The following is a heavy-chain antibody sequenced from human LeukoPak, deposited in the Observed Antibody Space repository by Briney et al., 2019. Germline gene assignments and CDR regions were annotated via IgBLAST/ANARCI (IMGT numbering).Heavy chain of an antibody. D-gene: IGHD6-19*01. J-gene: IGHJ4*02. CDR3: ARGGSSGWSPRTYFDY. CDR1: EYTFTGYY. CDR2: INPNSGGT. Sequence: ASVKVSCKASEYTFTGYYMHWVRQAPGQGLEWMGWINPNSGGTHYAPKFQGRVTMTRDTSISTAYMELSRLRSDDTAVYYCARGGSSGWSPRTYFDYWGQGTLVTVSS. V-gene: IGHV1-2*02.